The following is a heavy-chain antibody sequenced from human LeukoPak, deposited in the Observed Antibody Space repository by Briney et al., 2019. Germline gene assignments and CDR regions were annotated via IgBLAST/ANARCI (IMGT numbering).Heavy chain of an antibody. Sequence: GGSLRLSCAASGFTFSSYAMSWVRQAPGKGLEWVSAISGSGGSTYYADSVKGRFTISRDNSKNTLYLQMNSLRAVDTAVYYCAKQAGLRYFDWLSYFDYWGQGTLVTVSS. CDR1: GFTFSSYA. J-gene: IGHJ4*02. V-gene: IGHV3-23*01. D-gene: IGHD3-9*01. CDR3: AKQAGLRYFDWLSYFDY. CDR2: ISGSGGST.